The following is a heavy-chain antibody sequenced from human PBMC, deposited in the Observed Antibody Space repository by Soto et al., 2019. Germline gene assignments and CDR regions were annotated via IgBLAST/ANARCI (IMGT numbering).Heavy chain of an antibody. CDR2: ISSSSSTI. CDR3: ARGDINYYGSGSSFDY. D-gene: IGHD3-10*01. V-gene: IGHV3-48*02. J-gene: IGHJ4*02. Sequence: EVQLVESGGGLVQPGGSLRLSCAASGFTFSSYSMNWVRQAPGKGLEWVSYISSSSSTIYYADSVKGRFTISRDNTKNSLYLQKNSLRDENTAVYYCARGDINYYGSGSSFDYWGQGTMVTVSS. CDR1: GFTFSSYS.